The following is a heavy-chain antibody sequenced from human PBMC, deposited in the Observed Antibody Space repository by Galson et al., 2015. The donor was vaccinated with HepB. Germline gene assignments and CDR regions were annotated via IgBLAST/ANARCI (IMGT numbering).Heavy chain of an antibody. CDR3: ARVSGLAEGFYYHYAMDV. D-gene: IGHD3-10*01. CDR1: GGSISSAGYY. Sequence: TLSLTCTVSGGSISSAGYYWSWIRQHPGKGLEWIGYMYYSGSTYYNPSLNSRVSISIDTSHNQFSLKLSSVTAADTAVYYCARVSGLAEGFYYHYAMDVWGQGTTVTVSS. CDR2: MYYSGST. J-gene: IGHJ6*02. V-gene: IGHV4-31*03.